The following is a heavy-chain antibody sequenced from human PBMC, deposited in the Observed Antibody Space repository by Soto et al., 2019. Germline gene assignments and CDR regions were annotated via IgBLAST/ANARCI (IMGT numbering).Heavy chain of an antibody. J-gene: IGHJ3*02. CDR1: GGSFSGYY. V-gene: IGHV4-34*01. CDR3: AIVYDYVWGSYRYSQYAFDI. D-gene: IGHD3-16*02. Sequence: SETLSLTCAVYGGSFSGYYWSWIRQPPGKGLEWIGEINHSGSTNYNPSLKSRVTISVDTSKNQFSLKLSSVTAADTAVYYCAIVYDYVWGSYRYSQYAFDIWGQGTMVTVSS. CDR2: INHSGST.